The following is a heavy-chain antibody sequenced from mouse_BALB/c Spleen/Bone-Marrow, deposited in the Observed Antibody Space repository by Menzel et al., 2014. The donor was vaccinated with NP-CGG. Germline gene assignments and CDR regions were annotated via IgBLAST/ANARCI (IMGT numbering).Heavy chain of an antibody. CDR1: GYTFTSYW. D-gene: IGHD1-1*01. CDR2: IAPGSGST. J-gene: IGHJ3*01. Sequence: DLVKPGASVKLSCQASGYTFTSYWISWIKQRPGQGLEWIGRIAPGSGSTYYNEMLKGKAKLPVDTSSSTTYIQHSSLSSEDAAVYFCARGVDCYVSSSFAYWGQGTLVTVSA. CDR3: ARGVDCYVSSSFAY. V-gene: IGHV1S41*01.